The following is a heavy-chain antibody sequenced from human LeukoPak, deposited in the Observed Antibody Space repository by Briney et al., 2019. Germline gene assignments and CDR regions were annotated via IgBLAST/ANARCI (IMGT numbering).Heavy chain of an antibody. Sequence: TSETLSLTCTVSGGSISSSSYYWGWIRQPPGKGLEWIGSIYYSGSTYYNPSLKSRVTISVDTSKNQFSLKLSSVTAADTAVFYCAREGYSSGWYRGYFDFWGRGTLVTVSS. CDR2: IYYSGST. D-gene: IGHD6-19*01. J-gene: IGHJ2*01. CDR1: GGSISSSSYY. V-gene: IGHV4-39*02. CDR3: AREGYSSGWYRGYFDF.